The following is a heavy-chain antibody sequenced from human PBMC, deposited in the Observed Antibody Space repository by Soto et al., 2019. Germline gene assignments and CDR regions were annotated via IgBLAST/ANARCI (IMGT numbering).Heavy chain of an antibody. D-gene: IGHD2-15*01. CDR2: FSSGGGGT. V-gene: IGHV3-23*01. Sequence: PGGSLRLSCTASGFTFSNYAMSWVRQAPGKGLEWVSTFSSGGGGTYYADSVKGRFTISRDNSKNTLSLQMNSLRAEDTSVYYCTKANRYCSGANCFTFDYWGLGTRVTVSS. J-gene: IGHJ4*02. CDR1: GFTFSNYA. CDR3: TKANRYCSGANCFTFDY.